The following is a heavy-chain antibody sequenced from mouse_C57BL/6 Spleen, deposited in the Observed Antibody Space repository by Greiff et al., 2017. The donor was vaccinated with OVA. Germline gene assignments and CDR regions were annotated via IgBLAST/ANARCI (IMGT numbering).Heavy chain of an antibody. CDR3: ARGGSAGYRAWFAY. V-gene: IGHV1-61*01. CDR2: IYPSDSDT. J-gene: IGHJ3*01. D-gene: IGHD3-2*02. Sequence: VQLQQPGAELVRPGSSVKLSCKASGYTFTSYWMDWVKQRPGQGLEWIGNIYPSDSDTHYNPKFKDKATLTVDKSSSTAYMQLSSLTSEDSAVYYCARGGSAGYRAWFAYWGQGTLVTVSA. CDR1: GYTFTSYW.